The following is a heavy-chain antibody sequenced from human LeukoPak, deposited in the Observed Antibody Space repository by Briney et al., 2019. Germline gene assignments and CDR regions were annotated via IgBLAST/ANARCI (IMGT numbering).Heavy chain of an antibody. D-gene: IGHD2-15*01. CDR2: ISRSSSTI. J-gene: IGHJ4*02. CDR3: ARYCSGGSCSSTYYFDY. CDR1: GFTFSSYS. V-gene: IGHV3-48*02. Sequence: PGGSLRLSCAASGFTFSSYSMNWVRQAPGKGLEWVSYISRSSSTISYADSVKGRFTISRDNAKNSLYLQMNSLRDEDTAVYYCARYCSGGSCSSTYYFDYWGQGTLVTVSS.